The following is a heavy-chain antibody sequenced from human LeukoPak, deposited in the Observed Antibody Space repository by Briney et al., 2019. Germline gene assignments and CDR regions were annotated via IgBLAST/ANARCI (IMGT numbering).Heavy chain of an antibody. Sequence: SETLSLICTVSGGSISSSSYYWAWIRQPPGKGLEWIGSIYYSGSTYYNPSLKSRVTISVDTSKNQFSLKLSSVTAADTAVYYCARQEDYGGILDYWGQGTLVTVSS. J-gene: IGHJ4*02. CDR2: IYYSGST. V-gene: IGHV4-39*01. CDR3: ARQEDYGGILDY. D-gene: IGHD4-23*01. CDR1: GGSISSSSYY.